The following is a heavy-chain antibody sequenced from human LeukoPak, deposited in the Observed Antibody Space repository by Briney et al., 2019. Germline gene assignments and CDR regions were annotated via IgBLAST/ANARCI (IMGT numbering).Heavy chain of an antibody. CDR3: ARQFVAYPQYFDY. Sequence: SETLSLTCIDPGGSISSYYWSWIRQPPGKGLEWIAFIYYSGSTKYNPSLKSRVTISVDTSKNQFSLRLSSVTAADTAVYYCARQFVAYPQYFDYWGQGTLVTVSS. J-gene: IGHJ4*02. CDR2: IYYSGST. V-gene: IGHV4-59*08. CDR1: GGSISSYY. D-gene: IGHD2-21*01.